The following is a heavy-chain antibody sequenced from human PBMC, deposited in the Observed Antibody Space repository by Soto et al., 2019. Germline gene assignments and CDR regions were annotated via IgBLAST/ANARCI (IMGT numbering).Heavy chain of an antibody. J-gene: IGHJ4*02. V-gene: IGHV4-39*01. Sequence: SETLSLTCTVSGGSISSSSYYWDWIRQPPGKGLEWIGSIYYSGSTYYNPSLKSRVTISVDTSKNQFSLKLSSVTAADTAVYYCARHPAIVATIFYFDYWGQGTLVTVSS. CDR2: IYYSGST. CDR1: GGSISSSSYY. D-gene: IGHD5-12*01. CDR3: ARHPAIVATIFYFDY.